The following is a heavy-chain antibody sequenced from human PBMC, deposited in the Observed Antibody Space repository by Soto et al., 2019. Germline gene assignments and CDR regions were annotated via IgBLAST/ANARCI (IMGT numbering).Heavy chain of an antibody. Sequence: GGSLRLSCAASGFTFSNAWMNWVRQAPGKGLEWVGRIKSKTDGGTTDYAAPVKGRFTISRDDSKNTLYLQMNSLKTEDTAVYYCTTSVVVTAIRLYYYGMDVWGQGTTVTVS. CDR1: GFTFSNAW. CDR2: IKSKTDGGTT. CDR3: TTSVVVTAIRLYYYGMDV. D-gene: IGHD2-21*02. V-gene: IGHV3-15*07. J-gene: IGHJ6*02.